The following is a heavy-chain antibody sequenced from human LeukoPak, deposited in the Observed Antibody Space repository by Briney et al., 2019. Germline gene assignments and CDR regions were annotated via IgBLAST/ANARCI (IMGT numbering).Heavy chain of an antibody. V-gene: IGHV3-15*01. Sequence: GGSLRLSCAASGFTFSNAWMSWVRQAPGKGLEWVGRIKSKTDGGTTDYAAPVKGRFTISRDDSKNTLYLQMNSLKTEDTAVYYCTTRLSQYYYDSSGYPRIDYWGQGTLVTVSS. CDR3: TTRLSQYYYDSSGYPRIDY. CDR1: GFTFSNAW. D-gene: IGHD3-22*01. CDR2: IKSKTDGGTT. J-gene: IGHJ4*02.